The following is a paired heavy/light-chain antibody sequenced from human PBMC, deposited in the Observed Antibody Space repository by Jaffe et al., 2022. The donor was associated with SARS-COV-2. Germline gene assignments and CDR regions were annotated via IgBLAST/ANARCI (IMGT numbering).Heavy chain of an antibody. J-gene: IGHJ3*02. D-gene: IGHD1-26*01. CDR2: ITSRSSYI. CDR1: GFIFNTYS. Sequence: EVQLVESGGGLVKPGGSLRLTCTASGFIFNTYSMNWVRQAPGKGLEWVSSITSRSSYIYYADSVKGRFTISRDNAKNSLYLQMNSLRAEDTAVFYCAREKWDAFDIWGQGTMVTVSS. CDR3: AREKWDAFDI. V-gene: IGHV3-21*01.
Light chain of an antibody. V-gene: IGKV3-20*01. CDR1: QSVSSSY. CDR3: QQYGSFPYT. CDR2: GAS. Sequence: EIVLTQSPGTLSLSPGEGATLSCRASQSVSSSYLAWYQQKPGQAPRLLIYGASSRATGIPDRFSGSGSGTDFTLTISRLEPEDFAVYYCQQYGSFPYTFGQGTKLEIK. J-gene: IGKJ2*01.